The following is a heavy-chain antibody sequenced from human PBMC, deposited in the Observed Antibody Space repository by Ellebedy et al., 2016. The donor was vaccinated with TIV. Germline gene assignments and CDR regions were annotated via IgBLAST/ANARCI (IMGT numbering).Heavy chain of an antibody. Sequence: GESLKISCKDSGYTFTNYWIAWVRQMPGKGLEWMGIIYPGNSDVRYSPSFQGQVTISADRSINTAYLQWSSLRASDSAIYYCARLGSDDAFDIWGQGTLITVS. J-gene: IGHJ3*02. CDR1: GYTFTNYW. V-gene: IGHV5-51*01. D-gene: IGHD6-19*01. CDR2: IYPGNSDV. CDR3: ARLGSDDAFDI.